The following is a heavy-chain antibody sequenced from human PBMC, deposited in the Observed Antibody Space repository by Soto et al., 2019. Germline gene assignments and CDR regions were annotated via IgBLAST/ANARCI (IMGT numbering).Heavy chain of an antibody. CDR1: GFTFDDYA. Sequence: EVQLVESGGGLVQPGRSLRLSCAASGFTFDDYAMHWVRQAPGKGLEWVSGISWNSGSIGYADSVKGRFTISRDNAKNSLYLQMNSLRAEDTALYYCAKDARFGLPPETTAPYGMDVWGQGTTVTVSS. CDR3: AKDARFGLPPETTAPYGMDV. V-gene: IGHV3-9*01. J-gene: IGHJ6*02. D-gene: IGHD4-17*01. CDR2: ISWNSGSI.